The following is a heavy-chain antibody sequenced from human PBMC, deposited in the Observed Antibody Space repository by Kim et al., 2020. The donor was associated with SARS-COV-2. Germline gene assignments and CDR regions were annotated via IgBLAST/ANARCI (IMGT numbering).Heavy chain of an antibody. D-gene: IGHD2-2*01. CDR3: ARGSAPPPRAKNIVVVPAARRGRVYFDY. J-gene: IGHJ4*02. V-gene: IGHV4-34*01. CDR1: GGSFSGYY. CDR2: INHSGST. Sequence: SETLSLTCAVYGGSFSGYYWSWIRQPPGKGLEWIGEINHSGSTNYNPSLKSRVTISVDTSKNQFSLKLSSVTAADTAVYYCARGSAPPPRAKNIVVVPAARRGRVYFDYWGQGTLVTVSS.